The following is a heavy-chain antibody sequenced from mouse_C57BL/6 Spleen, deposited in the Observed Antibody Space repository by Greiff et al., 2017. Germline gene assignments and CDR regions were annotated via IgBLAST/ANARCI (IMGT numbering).Heavy chain of an antibody. J-gene: IGHJ2*01. CDR3: ANYSNYDYFDY. CDR1: GYTFTSYW. Sequence: QVQLKQSGADLAKPGASVKLSCKASGYTFTSYWMHWVKQRPGQGLEWIGYINPSSGYTKYNQKFKDKATLTADKSSSTAYMQLSSLTYEDSAVYYCANYSNYDYFDYWGQGTTLTVSS. D-gene: IGHD2-5*01. V-gene: IGHV1-7*01. CDR2: INPSSGYT.